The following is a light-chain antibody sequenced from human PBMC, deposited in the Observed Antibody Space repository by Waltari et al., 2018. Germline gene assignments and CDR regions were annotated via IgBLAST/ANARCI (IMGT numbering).Light chain of an antibody. CDR3: QQYDNWLGT. Sequence: EIVMTQSPATLSVFLGERATLSCRASQSIRSNLAWYQHKPGQAPRPLIYGASTTATGIPARFSGSGSGTEFTLTISRLQSEDFAVYFCQQYDNWLGTFGQGTKVEIK. CDR1: QSIRSN. J-gene: IGKJ1*01. V-gene: IGKV3-15*01. CDR2: GAS.